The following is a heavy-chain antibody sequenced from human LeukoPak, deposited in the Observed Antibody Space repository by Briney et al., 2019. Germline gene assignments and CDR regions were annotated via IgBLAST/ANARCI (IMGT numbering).Heavy chain of an antibody. D-gene: IGHD2-15*01. J-gene: IGHJ4*02. CDR1: SDSISNSAYH. CDR2: IFYSGGT. CDR3: ARDPGFCSGSSCYGLGPEGY. V-gene: IGHV4-61*08. Sequence: SETLSLTCTVSSDSISNSAYHWGWIRQPPGRGLEWIGYIFYSGGTNYNPSLKSRVTISIDTSKNQFSLKLSSVTAADTAVYYCARDPGFCSGSSCYGLGPEGYWGQGTLVTVSS.